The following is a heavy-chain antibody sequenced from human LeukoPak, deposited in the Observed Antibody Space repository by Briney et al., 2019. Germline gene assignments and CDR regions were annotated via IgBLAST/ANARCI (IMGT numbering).Heavy chain of an antibody. CDR1: GFTFSSYG. D-gene: IGHD5-18*01. CDR2: ISYDGPNK. CDR3: AKEKLPSGYSFLTDY. V-gene: IGHV3-30*18. Sequence: GRSLRLSCAASGFTFSSYGMHWVRQAPGKGLEWVAVISYDGPNKYYADSVKGRFTISRDDSKSTLYLQMNSLRAEDTAVYYCAKEKLPSGYSFLTDYWGQGTLVTVSS. J-gene: IGHJ4*02.